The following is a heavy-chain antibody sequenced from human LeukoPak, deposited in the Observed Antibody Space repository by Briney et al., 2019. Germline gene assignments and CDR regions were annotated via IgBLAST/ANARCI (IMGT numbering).Heavy chain of an antibody. CDR2: INHSGST. V-gene: IGHV4-34*01. Sequence: SETLSLTCTVSGASISSYYWSWIRQPPGKGLEWIGEINHSGSTSHNPSLKSRVTISVDTSKNQFSLKLTSVTAADTALYYCARGDGRDGYKGKLDYWGQGTLVTVSS. J-gene: IGHJ4*02. D-gene: IGHD5-24*01. CDR1: GASISSYY. CDR3: ARGDGRDGYKGKLDY.